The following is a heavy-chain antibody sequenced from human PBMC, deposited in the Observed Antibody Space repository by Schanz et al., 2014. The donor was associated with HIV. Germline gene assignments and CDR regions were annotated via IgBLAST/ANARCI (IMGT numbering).Heavy chain of an antibody. CDR2: ISYDGTKK. J-gene: IGHJ6*02. D-gene: IGHD3-22*01. CDR3: AKDRNYYDSKYRGKGNYYYYYGMDV. Sequence: QVRLVESGGGVVQPGRSLRLSCAASGFNFNSYGMHWVRQAPGKGLEWVAVISYDGTKKHYADSVRGRFTISRDNSKNTLYLQMKNLRTEDTAVYYCAKDRNYYDSKYRGKGNYYYYYGMDVWGQGTTVTVSS. V-gene: IGHV3-30*18. CDR1: GFNFNSYG.